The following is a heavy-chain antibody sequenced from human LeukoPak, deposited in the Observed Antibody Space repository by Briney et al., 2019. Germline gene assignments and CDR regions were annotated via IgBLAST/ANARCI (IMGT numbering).Heavy chain of an antibody. Sequence: GGSLRLSCAASGFTFSSYGMSWVRQAPGKGLEWVSAISGSGGSTYYADSVKGRFTISRDNSKNTLYLQMNSLRAEDTAVYYCAKEGGYNFGDYYYYYMDVWGKGTTVTISS. D-gene: IGHD5-24*01. V-gene: IGHV3-23*01. CDR2: ISGSGGST. J-gene: IGHJ6*03. CDR3: AKEGGYNFGDYYYYYMDV. CDR1: GFTFSSYG.